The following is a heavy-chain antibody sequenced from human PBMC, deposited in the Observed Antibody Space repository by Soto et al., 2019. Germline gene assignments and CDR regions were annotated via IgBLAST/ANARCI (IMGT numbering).Heavy chain of an antibody. J-gene: IGHJ5*02. CDR2: ISGSGGST. CDR1: GFTFSTYA. CDR3: AKAYRDVVVVVSAKFPNWFDP. D-gene: IGHD2-15*01. V-gene: IGHV3-23*01. Sequence: GGSLRLSCATSGFTFSTYAMSWVRQAPGKGLEWVSGISGSGGSTNYADSVKGRVTISRDNSKNTLYLQMNSLRAEDTAVYYFAKAYRDVVVVVSAKFPNWFDPWGQGTLVTVSS.